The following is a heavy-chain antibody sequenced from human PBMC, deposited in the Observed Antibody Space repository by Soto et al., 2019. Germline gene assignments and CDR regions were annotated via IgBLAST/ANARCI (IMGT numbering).Heavy chain of an antibody. V-gene: IGHV4-31*03. CDR1: GCSISSGGYY. CDR2: MYNSVST. Sequence: QVQLQESGPGLVKPSQTLSLTCTVSGCSISSGGYYWSWIRQHPGKVLEWIGYMYNSVSTYYNPSLKSRVTISVDKSKNQFSLTLSSVTAADTAFYYCSRYTQYWGQGTLVNVSS. J-gene: IGHJ4*02. CDR3: SRYTQY.